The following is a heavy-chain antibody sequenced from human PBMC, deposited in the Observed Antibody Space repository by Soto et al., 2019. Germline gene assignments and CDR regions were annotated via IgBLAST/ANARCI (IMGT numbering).Heavy chain of an antibody. J-gene: IGHJ3*02. CDR2: IDPNSGGT. V-gene: IGHV1-2*04. Sequence: ASVKVSCKASGYTFTGYYMHWVRQAPGQGLERMGWIDPNSGGTNYAQKFQGWVTMTRDTSISTAYMELSRLRSDDTAVYYCARPLSPHDYGDYDAFDIWGQGTMVTVSS. CDR3: ARPLSPHDYGDYDAFDI. CDR1: GYTFTGYY. D-gene: IGHD4-17*01.